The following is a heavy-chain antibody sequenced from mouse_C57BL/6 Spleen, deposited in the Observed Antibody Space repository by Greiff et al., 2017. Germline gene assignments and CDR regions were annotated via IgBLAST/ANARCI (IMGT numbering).Heavy chain of an antibody. CDR1: GYSFTSYY. V-gene: IGHV1-66*01. CDR2: IYPGGGNT. J-gene: IGHJ4*01. CDR3: APSNCYALDY. Sequence: VQLVGSGPELVKPGASVKLSCKASGYSFTSYYIHWVKQRPGQGLEWIGWIYPGGGNTKYNEKFKGKATVTADTSSSTAYLQLSSLTSEDSAVYYCAPSNCYALDYWGQGTSVTVSS.